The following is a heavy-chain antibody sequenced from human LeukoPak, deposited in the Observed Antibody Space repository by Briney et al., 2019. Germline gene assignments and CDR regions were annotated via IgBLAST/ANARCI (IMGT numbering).Heavy chain of an antibody. CDR2: ISYDGSNK. D-gene: IGHD2-15*01. V-gene: IGHV3-30*03. Sequence: GGSLRLSCAASGFTFSSYGMHWVRQAPGKGLEWVAVISYDGSNKYYADSVKGRFTISRDNSKNTLYLQMNSLRAEDTAVYYCALSGYGSGGVDYRGQGTLVTVSS. J-gene: IGHJ4*02. CDR1: GFTFSSYG. CDR3: ALSGYGSGGVDY.